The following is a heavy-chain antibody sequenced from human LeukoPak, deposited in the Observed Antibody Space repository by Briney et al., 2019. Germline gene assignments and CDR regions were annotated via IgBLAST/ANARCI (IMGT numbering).Heavy chain of an antibody. CDR1: GGSISSGDYY. Sequence: SQTLSLTCTVSGGSISSGDYYWSWIRQPPGKGLEWIGYIYYSGSTYYNPSLKSRVTISVDTSKNQFSLKLSSVTAADTAVYYCAREGGSGYYYDYWGQGTLVTVSS. CDR2: IYYSGST. J-gene: IGHJ4*02. D-gene: IGHD3-22*01. V-gene: IGHV4-30-4*01. CDR3: AREGGSGYYYDY.